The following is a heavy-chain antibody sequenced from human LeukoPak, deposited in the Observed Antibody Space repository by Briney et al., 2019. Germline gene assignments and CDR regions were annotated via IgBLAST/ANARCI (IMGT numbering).Heavy chain of an antibody. CDR2: INHSGST. J-gene: IGHJ5*02. CDR1: GGSFSGYY. Sequence: SETLSLTCAVYGGSFSGYYWSWIRQPPGKGLEWTGEINHSGSTNYNPSLKSRVTISVDTSKNQFSLKLSSVTAADTAVYYCAREVRRGYCSSTSCLPTVDWFDPWGQGTLVTVSS. V-gene: IGHV4-34*01. D-gene: IGHD2-2*01. CDR3: AREVRRGYCSSTSCLPTVDWFDP.